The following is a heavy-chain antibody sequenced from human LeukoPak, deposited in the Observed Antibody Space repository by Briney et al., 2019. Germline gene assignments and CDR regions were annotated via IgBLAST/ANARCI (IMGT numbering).Heavy chain of an antibody. CDR3: ARDRPRLTYQSRGFDP. CDR1: SISCD. Sequence: SISCDNGRGIREPPGGVRELSGCTSIFGTANCAQKFQGRVTITTDESTSTAYMELSSLRSEDPAVYYCARDRPRLTYQSRGFDPWGQGTLVTVSS. V-gene: IGHV1-69*05. CDR2: CTSIFGTA. J-gene: IGHJ5*02. D-gene: IGHD2-2*01.